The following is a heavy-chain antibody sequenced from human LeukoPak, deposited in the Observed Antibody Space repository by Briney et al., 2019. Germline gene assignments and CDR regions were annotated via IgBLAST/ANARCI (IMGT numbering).Heavy chain of an antibody. V-gene: IGHV4-4*07. D-gene: IGHD6-13*01. CDR2: IYTSGST. CDR1: GGSISSYY. J-gene: IGHJ5*02. Sequence: PSEPLSLTCTVSGGSISSYYWSWIRQPAGKGLEWIGHIYTSGSTNYNPSLKSRVTMSVDTSKNQFSLKLSSVTAADTAVYYCARVIVSAAGNWFDPWGQGTLVTVSS. CDR3: ARVIVSAAGNWFDP.